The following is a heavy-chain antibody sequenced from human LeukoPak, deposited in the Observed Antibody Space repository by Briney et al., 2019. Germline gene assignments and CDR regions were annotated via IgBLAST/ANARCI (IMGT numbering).Heavy chain of an antibody. CDR3: AKAGGYCSSTSCYGGMDV. D-gene: IGHD2-2*03. CDR1: GFTFSSYG. V-gene: IGHV3-30*18. J-gene: IGHJ6*02. CDR2: ISYDGSNK. Sequence: GGSLRLSCAASGFTFSSYGMHWVRQAPGKGLEWVAVISYDGSNKYYADSVKGRFTISRDNSRNTLYLQMNSLRAEDTAVYYCAKAGGYCSSTSCYGGMDVWGQGTTVTVSS.